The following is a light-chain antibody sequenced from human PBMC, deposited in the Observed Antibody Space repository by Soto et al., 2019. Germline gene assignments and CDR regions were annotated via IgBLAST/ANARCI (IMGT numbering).Light chain of an antibody. CDR1: QSVSIF. J-gene: IGKJ2*01. CDR2: DAS. Sequence: EIVLTQSPATLSLSPGERATLSCRASQSVSIFLAWYQQKPGQAPRLLIYDASNRAAGNPARFSGSGSGTDFSLTISSLEPEDFAVYYCQQRAHWPPYTFGQGTKLEIK. V-gene: IGKV3-11*01. CDR3: QQRAHWPPYT.